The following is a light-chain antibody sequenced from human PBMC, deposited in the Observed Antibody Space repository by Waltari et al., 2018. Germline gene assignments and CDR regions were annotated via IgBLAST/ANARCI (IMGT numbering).Light chain of an antibody. CDR1: QSIMSW. Sequence: DVQMTQSPSTLSASEGDTVSITCRASQSIMSWLAWYQQKAGKAPKVLISKASTLESGVPSRFSGSESGTEFTLTISNLQPDDFATYYCQQYNTDYTFGQGTILEIK. J-gene: IGKJ2*01. CDR2: KAS. V-gene: IGKV1-5*03. CDR3: QQYNTDYT.